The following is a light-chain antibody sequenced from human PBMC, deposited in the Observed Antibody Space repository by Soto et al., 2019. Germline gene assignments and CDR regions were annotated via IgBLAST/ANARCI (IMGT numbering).Light chain of an antibody. Sequence: EIEMTQSPATLSVSPGERATLSCRASQSVSSKLAWYQQKPGQAPRLLIYGASTRATGIPARFSGSGSGTEFTLTISSLQSEDFAAYYCQQYSDWPLTFGGGTTVEIK. CDR3: QQYSDWPLT. J-gene: IGKJ4*01. CDR1: QSVSSK. CDR2: GAS. V-gene: IGKV3-15*01.